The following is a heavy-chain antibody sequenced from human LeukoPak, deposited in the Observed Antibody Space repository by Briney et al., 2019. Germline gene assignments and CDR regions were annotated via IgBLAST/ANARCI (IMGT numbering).Heavy chain of an antibody. V-gene: IGHV3-23*01. CDR1: GFTFSSYA. CDR2: ITGGGDTT. D-gene: IGHD1-26*01. J-gene: IGHJ4*02. CDR3: ARSSGSYPGY. Sequence: GQSLRLSCIASGFTFSSYAMSWVRQAPGKGLEWVSGITGGGDTTHHADSVKGRFTIFRDNSKNTLYLQMNSLRAEDTAVYYCARSSGSYPGYWGQGTLVTVSS.